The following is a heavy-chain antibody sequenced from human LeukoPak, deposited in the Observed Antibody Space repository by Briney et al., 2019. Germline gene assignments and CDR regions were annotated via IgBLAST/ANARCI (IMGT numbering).Heavy chain of an antibody. D-gene: IGHD2-21*01. V-gene: IGHV3-48*03. CDR1: GFTFSNYE. CDR2: ISSDGIMA. J-gene: IGHJ4*02. CDR3: ARETIDCGGDCYDY. Sequence: PGGSLRLSCAASGFTFSNYEMNWVRQAPGKGLEWISYISSDGIMAYYAGSVKGRFTISRENAKNSLYLQMNSLRADDTAVYYCARETIDCGGDCYDYWGQGTLATVSS.